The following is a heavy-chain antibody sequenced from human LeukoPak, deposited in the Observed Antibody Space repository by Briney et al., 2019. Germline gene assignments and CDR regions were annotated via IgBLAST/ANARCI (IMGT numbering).Heavy chain of an antibody. CDR2: IGTAGDT. Sequence: GGSLRLSCAASGFTFSSYDMHWVRQATGKGLEWVSAIGTAGDTYYPGSVKGRFTISRDNSKNTVYLQMNSLRAEDTAVYYCAKDVSRYCSSSSCSEYFDYWGQGTLVTVSS. CDR3: AKDVSRYCSSSSCSEYFDY. V-gene: IGHV3-13*01. CDR1: GFTFSSYD. D-gene: IGHD2-2*01. J-gene: IGHJ4*02.